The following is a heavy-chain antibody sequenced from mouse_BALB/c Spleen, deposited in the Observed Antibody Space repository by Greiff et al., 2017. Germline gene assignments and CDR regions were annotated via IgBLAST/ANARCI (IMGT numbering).Heavy chain of an antibody. D-gene: IGHD2-2*01. J-gene: IGHJ2*01. CDR2: IYPGDGDT. Sequence: VQLQQSGAELARPGASVKLSCKASGYTFTSYWMQWVKQRPGQGLEWIGAIYPGDGDTRYTQKFKGKATLTADKSSSTTYMQLSSLASEDSAVYYCASSVGDDGYFDYWGQGTTLTVSS. CDR3: ASSVGDDGYFDY. CDR1: GYTFTSYW. V-gene: IGHV1-87*01.